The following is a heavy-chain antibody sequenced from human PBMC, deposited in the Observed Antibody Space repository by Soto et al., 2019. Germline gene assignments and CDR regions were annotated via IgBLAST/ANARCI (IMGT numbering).Heavy chain of an antibody. D-gene: IGHD6-13*01. CDR3: AKDSSSWYLSGMDV. Sequence: QVQLVESGGGVVQPGRSLRLSCAASGFTFSSYGMHWVRQAPGKGLEWVAFISYDGSNKYYADSVKGRFTISRDNSKNTLYLQMNSLRAEDTAVYYCAKDSSSWYLSGMDVWGQGTTVTVSS. V-gene: IGHV3-30*18. CDR1: GFTFSSYG. J-gene: IGHJ6*02. CDR2: ISYDGSNK.